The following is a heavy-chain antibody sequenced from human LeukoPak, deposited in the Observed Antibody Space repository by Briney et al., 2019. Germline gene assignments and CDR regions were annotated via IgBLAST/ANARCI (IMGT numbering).Heavy chain of an antibody. D-gene: IGHD1-26*01. J-gene: IGHJ4*02. CDR1: NYTFTNYG. Sequence: ASVKVSCKTSNYTFTNYGITWVRQAPGQGPEWLGWISTYNDNTYYAQKFQGRVTMTTDTSTSTAYMELMSLTSDDTAVYYCARSNSGSYYHFDYWGQGTLVTVSS. CDR3: ARSNSGSYYHFDY. CDR2: ISTYNDNT. V-gene: IGHV1-18*01.